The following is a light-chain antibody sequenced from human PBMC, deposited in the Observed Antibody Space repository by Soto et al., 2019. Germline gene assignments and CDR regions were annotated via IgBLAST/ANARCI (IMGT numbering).Light chain of an antibody. V-gene: IGKV3D-20*02. CDR1: QTISNTF. CDR2: GAS. Sequence: EVVLTQSPGTLSLSPGERATLSCRASQTISNTFLAWYQQRPGQAPRLLIYGASGRAAGIPDRFSGSGSGTDFTLTISSLEPEDFAVYYCQQRSNWPPITFGQGTRLEIK. J-gene: IGKJ5*01. CDR3: QQRSNWPPIT.